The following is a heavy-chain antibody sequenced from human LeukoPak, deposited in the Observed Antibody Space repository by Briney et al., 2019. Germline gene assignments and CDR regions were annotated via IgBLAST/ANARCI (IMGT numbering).Heavy chain of an antibody. CDR1: GYTFTGYY. D-gene: IGHD6-13*01. J-gene: IGHJ5*02. CDR3: ARAYSSRTSPYNWFDP. CDR2: INPNGGGT. V-gene: IGHV1-2*02. Sequence: ASVKVSCKASGYTFTGYYMHWVRQAPGHELEWMGWINPNGGGTNYAQKFQGRVTMTRDTSISTAYMELSRLRSDDTAVYYCARAYSSRTSPYNWFDPWGQGTLVTVSS.